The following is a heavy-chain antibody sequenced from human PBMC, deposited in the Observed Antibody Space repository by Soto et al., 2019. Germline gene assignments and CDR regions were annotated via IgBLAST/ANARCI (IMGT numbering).Heavy chain of an antibody. CDR1: SGSISSSNW. Sequence: SETLSLTCAVSSGSISSSNWWSWVRQPPGKGLEWIGEIYHSGSTNYNPSLKSRVTISVDKSKNQFSLKLSSVTAADTAVYYCARALHSKTEDIVVVVAATHYYYYYMDVWGKGTTVTVSS. J-gene: IGHJ6*03. D-gene: IGHD2-15*01. CDR2: IYHSGST. V-gene: IGHV4-4*02. CDR3: ARALHSKTEDIVVVVAATHYYYYYMDV.